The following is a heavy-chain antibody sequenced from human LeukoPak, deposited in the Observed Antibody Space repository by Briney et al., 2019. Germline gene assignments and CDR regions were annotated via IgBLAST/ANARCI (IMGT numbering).Heavy chain of an antibody. CDR1: GFPFDSYA. V-gene: IGHV3-23*01. J-gene: IGHJ4*02. Sequence: AGGSLRLSCAASGFPFDSYAMSWVRQTPGKGLEWVSLIIGSVASTYYADSVKGRFTISRDNSKNTLYLQMNSLRADDTAVYFCAKGGYDYIEVGYFDYWGQGALVTVSS. CDR2: IIGSVAST. D-gene: IGHD5-12*01. CDR3: AKGGYDYIEVGYFDY.